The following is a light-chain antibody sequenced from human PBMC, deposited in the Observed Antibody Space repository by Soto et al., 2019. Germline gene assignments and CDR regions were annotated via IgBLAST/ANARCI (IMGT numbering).Light chain of an antibody. V-gene: IGLV2-11*01. Sequence: QSALTQPRSVSGSPGQSVTISCTGSASDVGGYNYVSWYQRHPGKAPKLIISDVTKRPSGVPYRFSGSKSGNTASLTISGLQAEDEADYDCCSYAGSDILIFGGGTKLTVL. J-gene: IGLJ2*01. CDR3: CSYAGSDILI. CDR2: DVT. CDR1: ASDVGGYNY.